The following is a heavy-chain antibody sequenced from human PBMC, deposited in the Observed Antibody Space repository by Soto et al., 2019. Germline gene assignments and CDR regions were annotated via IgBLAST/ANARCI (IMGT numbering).Heavy chain of an antibody. Sequence: SETLSLTCAVYGGSFSGYYWSWIRQPPGKGLEWIGEINHSGSTNFNPSLKSRVSISVDTSKKQFSLKLSSVTAADTAVYYCAAHLKTTVTAYWYFDLWGRGNLVTFSS. CDR1: GGSFSGYY. V-gene: IGHV4-34*01. CDR3: AAHLKTTVTAYWYFDL. CDR2: INHSGST. J-gene: IGHJ2*01. D-gene: IGHD4-17*01.